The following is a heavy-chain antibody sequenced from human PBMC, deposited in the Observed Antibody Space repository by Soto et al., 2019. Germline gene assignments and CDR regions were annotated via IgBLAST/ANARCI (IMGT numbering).Heavy chain of an antibody. Sequence: GGSLRLSCAASGFSFGSYALSWVRQAPGKGLEWVSTISGSDGKTFYADSVKGRFSISRDTSQSTLYLQMNSLRADNTAMYYCARWSYLDYWGQGTRVTVSS. CDR1: GFSFGSYA. CDR3: ARWSYLDY. V-gene: IGHV3-23*01. J-gene: IGHJ4*02. CDR2: ISGSDGKT. D-gene: IGHD3-3*01.